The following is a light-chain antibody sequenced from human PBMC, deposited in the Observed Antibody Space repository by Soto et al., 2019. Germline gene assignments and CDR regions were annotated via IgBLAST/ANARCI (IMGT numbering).Light chain of an antibody. J-gene: IGKJ4*01. CDR1: QGIGSY. CDR2: ATS. CDR3: HQLNNYPLT. Sequence: IQMPQSPSSLSESAGDRVTSTCRASQGIGSYLAWYQQKPGKAPNLLIYATSTLQSGVPSRFSGSGSGTEFTLTISSLQPEDFATYYCHQLNNYPLTFGGGTKVDIK. V-gene: IGKV1-9*01.